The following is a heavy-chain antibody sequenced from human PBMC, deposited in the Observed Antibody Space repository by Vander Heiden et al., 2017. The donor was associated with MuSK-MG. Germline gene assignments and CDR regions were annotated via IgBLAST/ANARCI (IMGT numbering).Heavy chain of an antibody. CDR2: INHSGST. CDR3: ASSRTERYFDY. CDR1: GGSFSGYY. D-gene: IGHD6-25*01. J-gene: IGHJ4*02. V-gene: IGHV4-34*01. Sequence: VQLQQWGAGLLKPSETLSLTCAVYGGSFSGYYWSWIRQPPGKGLEWSGEINHSGSTNYNPSLKSRVTISVDTSKNQFSLKLSSVTAADTAVYYCASSRTERYFDYWGQGTLVTVSS.